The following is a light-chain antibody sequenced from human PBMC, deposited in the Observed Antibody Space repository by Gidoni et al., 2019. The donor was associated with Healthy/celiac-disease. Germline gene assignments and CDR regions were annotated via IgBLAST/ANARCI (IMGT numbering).Light chain of an antibody. CDR2: KAS. Sequence: DIHMTPSPSTLSASVGDRVTITCRASQSISSWLAWYQQKPGHAPKLLIYKASSLESGVPSRFSGSGSGTEFTLTISSLQPDDFATYYCQQYNSYLFTFGPGTKVDIK. CDR3: QQYNSYLFT. J-gene: IGKJ3*01. CDR1: QSISSW. V-gene: IGKV1-5*03.